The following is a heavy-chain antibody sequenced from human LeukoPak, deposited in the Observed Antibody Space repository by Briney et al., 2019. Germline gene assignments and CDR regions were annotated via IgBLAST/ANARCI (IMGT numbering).Heavy chain of an antibody. J-gene: IGHJ4*02. V-gene: IGHV4-34*01. CDR1: DGSFSGYY. Sequence: SETLSLTCAVYDGSFSGYYWSWIRQPPGKGLEWIGEINHSGSANYNPSLKSRVTISLDTSKSQFSLKVRYVTAADTAVYYCARGLNDSWTGENYWGQGTLVTVSS. D-gene: IGHD3-3*01. CDR3: ARGLNDSWTGENY. CDR2: INHSGSA.